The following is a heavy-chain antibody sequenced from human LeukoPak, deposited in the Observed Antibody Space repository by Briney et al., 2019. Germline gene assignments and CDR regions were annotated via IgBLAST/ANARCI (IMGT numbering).Heavy chain of an antibody. V-gene: IGHV3-7*01. Sequence: GGSLRLSCGVSGFTFSDYWMNWVRQAPGKGLEWVASIKQDGSNKYYADSVKGRFTISRDNSKNTLYLQMNSLRAEDTAVYYCAVNAYYYDSSGYYPFDYWGQGTLVTVSS. D-gene: IGHD3-22*01. J-gene: IGHJ4*02. CDR3: AVNAYYYDSSGYYPFDY. CDR1: GFTFSDYW. CDR2: IKQDGSNK.